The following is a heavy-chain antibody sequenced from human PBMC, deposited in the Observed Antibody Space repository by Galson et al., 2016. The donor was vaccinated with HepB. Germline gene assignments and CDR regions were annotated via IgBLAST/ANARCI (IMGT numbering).Heavy chain of an antibody. CDR3: ARELWDGYSPWALGY. D-gene: IGHD5-24*01. Sequence: SVKVSCKASGGTFSSFAISWVRQAPGHGPEWMRGIIPMFGTPNYAQNFQGRVTITADESTSTAYMELSSLTSEDTAVYYCARELWDGYSPWALGYWGQGSLVTVSS. J-gene: IGHJ4*02. CDR1: GGTFSSFA. CDR2: IIPMFGTP. V-gene: IGHV1-69*13.